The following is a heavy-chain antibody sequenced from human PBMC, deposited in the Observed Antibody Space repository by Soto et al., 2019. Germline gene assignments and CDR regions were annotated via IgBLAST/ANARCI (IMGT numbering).Heavy chain of an antibody. Sequence: QVQLVQSGAEVKKPGSSVKVSCKASGDTFSSYTISWVRQAPGQGLEWMGRIIPILGIANYAQRFQGRVTITADKSTNTAYMELSSLTSEDTAVYYCARDGRFQNWNVNAFDIWGQGTMVTVSS. J-gene: IGHJ3*02. CDR2: IIPILGIA. V-gene: IGHV1-69*08. D-gene: IGHD1-1*01. CDR3: ARDGRFQNWNVNAFDI. CDR1: GDTFSSYT.